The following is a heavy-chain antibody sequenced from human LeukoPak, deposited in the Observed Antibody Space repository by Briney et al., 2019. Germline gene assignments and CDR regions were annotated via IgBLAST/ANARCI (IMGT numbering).Heavy chain of an antibody. CDR1: GFTFSSYS. Sequence: GSLRLSCAASGFTFSSYSMNWVRQAPGKGLEWVSSISSSSYIYYADSVKGRFTISRDNAKNSLYLQMNSLRAEDTAVYYCAREVGSGPGWFDPWGQGTLVTVSS. V-gene: IGHV3-21*01. D-gene: IGHD3-10*01. CDR2: ISSSSYI. J-gene: IGHJ5*02. CDR3: AREVGSGPGWFDP.